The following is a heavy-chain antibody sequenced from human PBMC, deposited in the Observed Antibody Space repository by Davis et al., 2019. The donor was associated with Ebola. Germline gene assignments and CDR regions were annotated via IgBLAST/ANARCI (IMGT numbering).Heavy chain of an antibody. D-gene: IGHD2-21*01. J-gene: IGHJ5*02. CDR1: GYTFTGYY. V-gene: IGHV1-2*04. CDR3: ARALLLDWFDP. Sequence: ASVKVSCKASGYTFTGYYMHWVRQAPGQGLEWMGWINPNSGGTNYAQKFQGWVTLTRDTSISTAYMELSRLRSDDTAVYYCARALLLDWFDPWGQGTLVTVSS. CDR2: INPNSGGT.